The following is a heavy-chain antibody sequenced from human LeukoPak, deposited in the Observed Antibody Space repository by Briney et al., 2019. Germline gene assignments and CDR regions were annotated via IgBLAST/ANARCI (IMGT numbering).Heavy chain of an antibody. CDR2: IYYSGST. J-gene: IGHJ3*02. V-gene: IGHV4-39*01. D-gene: IGHD6-6*01. CDR3: ARRGRVEYSSSSYAFDI. Sequence: KPSETLSLTCTVSGGSISSSSYYWGWIRQPPGKGLVWIGSIYYSGSTYYNPSLKSRVTISVDTSKNQFSLKLSSVTAADTAVYYCARRGRVEYSSSSYAFDIWGQGTMVTVS. CDR1: GGSISSSSYY.